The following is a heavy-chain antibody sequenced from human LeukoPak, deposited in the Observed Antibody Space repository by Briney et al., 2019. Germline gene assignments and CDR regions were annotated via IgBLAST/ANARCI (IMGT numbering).Heavy chain of an antibody. V-gene: IGHV1-2*02. Sequence: ASVKVSCKASGYTFTVYFMHWVRQAPGQGLEWMGWINPNSGGTNYAQKFQGRVTMTRDTSISTAYMELSRLRSDDTAVYYCARDPYYYDSSGYYRHLYYFDYWGQGTLVTVSS. CDR2: INPNSGGT. D-gene: IGHD3-22*01. CDR3: ARDPYYYDSSGYYRHLYYFDY. CDR1: GYTFTVYF. J-gene: IGHJ4*02.